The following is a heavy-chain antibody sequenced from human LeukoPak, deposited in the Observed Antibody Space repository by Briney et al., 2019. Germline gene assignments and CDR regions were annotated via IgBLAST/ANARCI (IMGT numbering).Heavy chain of an antibody. D-gene: IGHD6-13*01. V-gene: IGHV3-30*18. Sequence: GGSLRLSCAASGFTFNTYGMHWVRQAPGKGLEWVAVISYDGSNKYYADSVKGRFTISRDNSKNTLYLQMNSLRAEDTALYYCAKGDSKNYYWGQGTLVTGSS. CDR1: GFTFNTYG. CDR2: ISYDGSNK. CDR3: AKGDSKNYY. J-gene: IGHJ4*02.